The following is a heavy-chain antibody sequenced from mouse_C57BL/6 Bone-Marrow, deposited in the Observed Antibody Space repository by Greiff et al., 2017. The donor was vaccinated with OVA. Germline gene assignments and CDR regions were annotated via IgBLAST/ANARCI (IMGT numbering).Heavy chain of an antibody. J-gene: IGHJ2*01. D-gene: IGHD2-3*01. CDR2: IRSKSNNYAT. V-gene: IGHV10-1*01. Sequence: EVQLVESGGGLVQPKGSLKLSCAASGFSFNTYAMNWVRQAPGKGLEWVARIRSKSNNYATYYAVPVKDRFTISRDDSESMLYLQVNNLDTEDTAIYYCVGRWLLFDDWGQGTTLTVAS. CDR1: GFSFNTYA. CDR3: VGRWLLFDD.